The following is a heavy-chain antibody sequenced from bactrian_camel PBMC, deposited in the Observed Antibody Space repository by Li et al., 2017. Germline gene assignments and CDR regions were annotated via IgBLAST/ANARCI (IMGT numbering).Heavy chain of an antibody. Sequence: HVQLVESGGGSGQVGGSLTLSCEAPAVFYSRLCIAWFRQDSGTEREGVAAIDHNGRMSYADFVKGRFTMSTDDSGNTLYLQMNSLKAEDTATYYCAAGRRCRGYSDSYGFGYWGQGTQVTVS. V-gene: IGHV3S53*01. CDR2: IDHNGRM. J-gene: IGHJ6*01. CDR1: AVFYSRLC. D-gene: IGHD4*01. CDR3: AAGRRCRGYSDSYGFGY.